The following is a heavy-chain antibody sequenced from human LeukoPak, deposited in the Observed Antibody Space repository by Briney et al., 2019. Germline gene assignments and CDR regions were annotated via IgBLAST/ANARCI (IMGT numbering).Heavy chain of an antibody. D-gene: IGHD2-15*01. CDR3: VRQLGYCSDGSCYFDY. Sequence: TGGSLRLSCAASGFTFTSYGMHWVRQAPGKGMEWVSAISSRGDYTYYADSVKGRFTLSRDNSKNTLFLQMNSLRAEDTAVYYCVRQLGYCSDGSCYFDYWGQGTLVTVSS. J-gene: IGHJ4*02. CDR2: ISSRGDYT. V-gene: IGHV3-23*01. CDR1: GFTFTSYG.